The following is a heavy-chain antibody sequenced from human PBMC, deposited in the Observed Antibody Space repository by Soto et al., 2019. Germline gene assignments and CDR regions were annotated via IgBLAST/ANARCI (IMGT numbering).Heavy chain of an antibody. V-gene: IGHV1-3*01. CDR1: GYTFTSYA. J-gene: IGHJ4*02. CDR2: INAGNGNT. D-gene: IGHD6-19*01. CDR3: ARGLSSGWYYFDY. Sequence: ASVKVSCKASGYTFTSYAMHWVRQAPGQRLEWMGWINAGNGNTKYSQKFQGRVTITRDTSASTAYMELSSLRSDDTAVYYCARGLSSGWYYFDYWGQGTMVTVSS.